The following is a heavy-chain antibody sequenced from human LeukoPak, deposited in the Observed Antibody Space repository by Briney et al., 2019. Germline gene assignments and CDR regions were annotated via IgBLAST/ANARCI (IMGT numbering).Heavy chain of an antibody. CDR1: GGSISSYY. CDR2: IYYSGTT. V-gene: IGHV4-59*01. Sequence: PSETLSLTCTVSGGSISSYYWSWIRQPPGKGLEWIGYIYYSGTTNYSPSLKSRVTISVDTSKNQFSLKLSSVTAADTAVYYCARGCSSTSCYNNWFDPWGQGTLVTVSS. D-gene: IGHD2-2*01. J-gene: IGHJ5*02. CDR3: ARGCSSTSCYNNWFDP.